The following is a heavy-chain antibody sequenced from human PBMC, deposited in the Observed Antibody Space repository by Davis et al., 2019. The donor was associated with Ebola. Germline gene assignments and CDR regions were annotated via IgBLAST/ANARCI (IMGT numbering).Heavy chain of an antibody. V-gene: IGHV3-33*08. CDR1: GFTFSSYA. CDR2: IWYDGSNK. CDR3: AREGVSDHLVPPLYYYYYYMDV. J-gene: IGHJ6*03. Sequence: GESLKISCAASGFTFSSYAMHWARQAPGKGLEWVAVIWYDGSNKYYADSVKGRFTISRDNSKNTLYLQMNSLRAEDTAVYYCAREGVSDHLVPPLYYYYYYMDVWSKGTTVTVSS. D-gene: IGHD4-23*01.